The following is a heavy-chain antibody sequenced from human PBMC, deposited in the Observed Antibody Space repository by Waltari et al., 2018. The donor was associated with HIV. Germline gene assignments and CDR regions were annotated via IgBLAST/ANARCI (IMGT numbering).Heavy chain of an antibody. CDR1: GASIIISSHY. J-gene: IGHJ4*02. V-gene: IGHV4-39*01. Sequence: DSGPGLVKPSETWPPTPSAPGASIIISSHYWAWIRQPPGKGLEWIGAIYYSGTAYYNPSVKSRVSASLDASKNELSLKLTSVTATDTALYYCARLRFHSLYYFDSWGPGILVTVSS. CDR3: ARLRFHSLYYFDS. D-gene: IGHD3-16*01. CDR2: IYYSGTA.